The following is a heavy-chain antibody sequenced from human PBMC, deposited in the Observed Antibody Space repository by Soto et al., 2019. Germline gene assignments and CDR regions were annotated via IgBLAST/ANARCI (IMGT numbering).Heavy chain of an antibody. CDR2: INSDGSST. J-gene: IGHJ6*02. Sequence: HPGGSLRLSCAASGFTSNSNWMHWVRQAPGKGLVWVLRINSDGSSTTYADSVKGRFTISRDNAKKTLYLQMDSLRTEDTAVYYFASAHDSSNWYTYYYGMHVWGQGTTVTVSS. CDR3: ASAHDSSNWYTYYYGMHV. CDR1: GFTSNSNW. V-gene: IGHV3-74*03. D-gene: IGHD6-13*01.